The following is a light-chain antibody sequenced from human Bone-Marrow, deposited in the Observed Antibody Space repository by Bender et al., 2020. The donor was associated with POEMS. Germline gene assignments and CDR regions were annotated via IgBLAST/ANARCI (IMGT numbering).Light chain of an antibody. Sequence: SSDLTQPPSVSVSPGQTASFSCSGDILGDKFASWYQLKAGQSPVLVIYQDTKRPSGIPERFSGSNSGNTATLTISGTQAMDEADYFCQVWDSSTRVTFAGGTRLTVL. V-gene: IGLV3-1*01. CDR3: QVWDSSTRVT. J-gene: IGLJ2*01. CDR1: ILGDKF. CDR2: QDT.